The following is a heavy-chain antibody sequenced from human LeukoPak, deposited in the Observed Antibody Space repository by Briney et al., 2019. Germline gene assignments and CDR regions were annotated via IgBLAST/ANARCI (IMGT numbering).Heavy chain of an antibody. V-gene: IGHV6-1*01. CDR1: GDSVSSSSAA. Sequence: SQTLSLTCAISGDSVSSSSAAWNWIRQSPSRGLEWLGRTYYRSRWYSFYAVSVKSRIIIKPDTSKNQFSLQLNSMTPEDTAVYYCARDRTAATGISNGMGVWGQGTTVTVSS. CDR3: ARDRTAATGISNGMGV. J-gene: IGHJ6*02. D-gene: IGHD6-13*01. CDR2: TYYRSRWYS.